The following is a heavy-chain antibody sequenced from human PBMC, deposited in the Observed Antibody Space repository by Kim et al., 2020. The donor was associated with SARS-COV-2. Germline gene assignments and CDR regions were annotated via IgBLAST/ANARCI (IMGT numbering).Heavy chain of an antibody. CDR2: IYYSGST. Sequence: SETLSLTCTVSGGSISSSSYYWGWIRQPPGKGLEWIGSIYYSGSTYYNPSLKSRVTISVDTSKNQFSLNLSSVTAADTAVYYCASSLRYFDWSEPLFDYWGQGTLVTVSS. CDR1: GGSISSSSYY. CDR3: ASSLRYFDWSEPLFDY. J-gene: IGHJ4*02. D-gene: IGHD3-9*01. V-gene: IGHV4-39*01.